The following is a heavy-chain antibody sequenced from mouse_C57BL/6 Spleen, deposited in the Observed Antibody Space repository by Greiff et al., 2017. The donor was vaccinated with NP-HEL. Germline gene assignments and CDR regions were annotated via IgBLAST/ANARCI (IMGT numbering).Heavy chain of an antibody. Sequence: QVQLKESGAELVRPGASVKLSCKASGYTFTDYYINWVKQRPGQGLEWIARIYPGSGNTYYNEKFKGKATLTAEKSSSTAYMQLSSLTSEDSAVYFCARSHGYAMDYWGQGTSVTVSS. J-gene: IGHJ4*01. V-gene: IGHV1-76*01. CDR3: ARSHGYAMDY. CDR1: GYTFTDYY. CDR2: IYPGSGNT.